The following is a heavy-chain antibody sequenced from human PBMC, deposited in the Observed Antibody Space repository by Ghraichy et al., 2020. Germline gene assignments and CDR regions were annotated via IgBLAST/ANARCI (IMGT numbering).Heavy chain of an antibody. D-gene: IGHD5-12*01. V-gene: IGHV4-39*01. CDR2: LYYSAGT. CDR3: AGREDSGYDHGGFFDS. Sequence: SETLSLTCTVSGGSIGSSSYYWGWVRQPPGKGLEWIGSLYYSAGTYYNPSLKSRVTISVDTSKNQFSLKLSSVTAADTAVYYCAGREDSGYDHGGFFDSWGQGTLVTVSS. CDR1: GGSIGSSSYY. J-gene: IGHJ4*02.